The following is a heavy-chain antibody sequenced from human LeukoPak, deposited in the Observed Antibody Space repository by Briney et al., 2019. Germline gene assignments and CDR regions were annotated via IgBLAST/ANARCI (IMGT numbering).Heavy chain of an antibody. CDR2: ISAYVGNT. J-gene: IGHJ6*02. CDR1: GYTFINYG. V-gene: IGHV1-18*01. CDR3: ASGAPYYSGSGSYYGMDV. Sequence: ASVKVSCKASGYTFINYGISWVRQAPGQGLEWMAWISAYVGNTNYAQKFQGRVTVTTDTSTSTAYMEVRSLRSDDTAVYYCASGAPYYSGSGSYYGMDVWGQGTTVTVSS. D-gene: IGHD3-10*01.